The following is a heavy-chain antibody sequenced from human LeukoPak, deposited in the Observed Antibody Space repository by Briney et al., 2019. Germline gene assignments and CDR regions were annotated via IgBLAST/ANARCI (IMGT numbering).Heavy chain of an antibody. J-gene: IGHJ5*02. CDR2: IYYSGST. D-gene: IGHD2-15*01. CDR3: ARVLVYCSSGNCYPYKWFDL. V-gene: IGHV4-59*01. CDR1: GGSISSYY. Sequence: PSETLSLTCAVSGGSISSYYWSWIRQPPGRGLEWIGCIYYSGSTNYNPSLKSRVTISVDTSKNHCSLKLSSVTAADTAVYYCARVLVYCSSGNCYPYKWFDLWGQGTLVTVSS.